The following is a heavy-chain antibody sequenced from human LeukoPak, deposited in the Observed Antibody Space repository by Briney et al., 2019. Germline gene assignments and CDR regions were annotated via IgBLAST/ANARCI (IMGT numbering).Heavy chain of an antibody. Sequence: GGSLRLSCAASGFTFSSYAMGWVRQAPGKGLEWVSAISGSGGSTYYADSVKGRFTISRDNSKNTLYLQMNSLRAEDTAVYYCAKVSDIVATIPGYFDYWGQGTLVTVSS. D-gene: IGHD5-12*01. J-gene: IGHJ4*02. CDR1: GFTFSSYA. V-gene: IGHV3-23*01. CDR3: AKVSDIVATIPGYFDY. CDR2: ISGSGGST.